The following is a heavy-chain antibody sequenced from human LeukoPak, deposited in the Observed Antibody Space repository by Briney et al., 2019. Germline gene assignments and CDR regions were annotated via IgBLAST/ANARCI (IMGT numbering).Heavy chain of an antibody. J-gene: IGHJ4*02. D-gene: IGHD1-26*01. CDR2: ISSSSSTI. CDR3: ARGEWELLGEGGALSY. CDR1: GFTFSSYS. V-gene: IGHV3-48*04. Sequence: GGSLRLSCAASGFTFSSYSMNWVRQAPGKGLEGVSYISSSSSTIYYADSVKGRFTISRDNAKNSLYLQMNSLRAEDTAVYYCARGEWELLGEGGALSYWGQGTLVTVSS.